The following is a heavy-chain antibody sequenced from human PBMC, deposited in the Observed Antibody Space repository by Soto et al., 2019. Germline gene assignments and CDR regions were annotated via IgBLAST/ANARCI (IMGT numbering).Heavy chain of an antibody. D-gene: IGHD3-3*02. J-gene: IGHJ3*02. CDR2: INVGNGNT. V-gene: IGHV1-3*01. Sequence: ASVKVSCKASGYTFTTYTMHWVRQAPGQRLEWMGWINVGNGNTKYSQKFQGRVTITRDTSASTAYMELSSLRSEDTALYYCARGDPFWHYAFDIWGEATMVTV. CDR3: ARGDPFWHYAFDI. CDR1: GYTFTTYT.